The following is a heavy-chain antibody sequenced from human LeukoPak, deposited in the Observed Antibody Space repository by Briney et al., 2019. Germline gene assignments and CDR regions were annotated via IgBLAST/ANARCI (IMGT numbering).Heavy chain of an antibody. D-gene: IGHD4-23*01. Sequence: SETLSLTCIVSGDSISSYYWSWIRQPPGKGLEWIGYIYDTGSTNYNPSLKSRVTISVDTSKNQFSVKLSSVTAADTAVYYCARSAYGGSYHFDYWGQGTLVTVSS. CDR3: ARSAYGGSYHFDY. V-gene: IGHV4-59*01. J-gene: IGHJ4*02. CDR2: IYDTGST. CDR1: GDSISSYY.